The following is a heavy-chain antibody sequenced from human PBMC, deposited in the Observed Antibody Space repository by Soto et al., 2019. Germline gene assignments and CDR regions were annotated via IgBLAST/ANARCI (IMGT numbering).Heavy chain of an antibody. CDR1: GYTFTSYD. D-gene: IGHD2-15*01. Sequence: ASVKVSCKASGYTFTSYDINWVRQATGQGFEWMGWMNPNSGNTGYAQKFQGRVTITADESTTTAYMELISLRSEDTAVYYCARDEMVVATGSRTWHYYYGMDVWGQGTTVTVSS. CDR3: ARDEMVVATGSRTWHYYYGMDV. V-gene: IGHV1-8*01. J-gene: IGHJ6*02. CDR2: MNPNSGNT.